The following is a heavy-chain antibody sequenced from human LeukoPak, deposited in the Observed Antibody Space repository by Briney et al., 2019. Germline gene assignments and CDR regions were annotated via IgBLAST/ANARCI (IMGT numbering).Heavy chain of an antibody. D-gene: IGHD2-15*01. J-gene: IGHJ5*02. V-gene: IGHV4-61*01. CDR3: ARDSTYCSGGSCYPHWFDP. CDR1: GGSVSSGSYY. Sequence: SETLSLTCTVSGGSVSSGSYYWSWIRPPPGKGLEWIGYIYYSGSTNYNPSLKSRVTISLDTSKNQFSLKLSSVTAADTAVYYCARDSTYCSGGSCYPHWFDPWGQGTLVTVSS. CDR2: IYYSGST.